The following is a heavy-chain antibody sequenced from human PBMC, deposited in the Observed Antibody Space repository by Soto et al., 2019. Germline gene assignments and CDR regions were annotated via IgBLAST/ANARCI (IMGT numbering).Heavy chain of an antibody. D-gene: IGHD6-13*01. V-gene: IGHV3-23*01. CDR2: ISGDGDTT. Sequence: EVQLLQSGGELVQPGESLSLSCAASGFIFNKYAMTWVRQAPGKGMEWVSAISGDGDTTYYADSVKGRFTISRDNSKNTLFLQMNSLRDEDTALYYCASPKVTSSWSSAYWGQGTLVTVSS. CDR1: GFIFNKYA. CDR3: ASPKVTSSWSSAY. J-gene: IGHJ4*02.